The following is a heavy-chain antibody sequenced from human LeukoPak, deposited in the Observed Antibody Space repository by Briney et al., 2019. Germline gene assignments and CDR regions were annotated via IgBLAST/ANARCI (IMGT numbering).Heavy chain of an antibody. J-gene: IGHJ4*02. CDR2: INPSGDST. V-gene: IGHV1-46*01. Sequence: GASVKISCKASGYTFTSNHIHWVRQAPGQGLEWMGVINPSGDSTSYAPNFQGRDTVTRDTSASTVYMELSSLRSEDTAIYYCAKIAARDTGEGYWGQGTLVTVSS. CDR1: GYTFTSNH. D-gene: IGHD6-6*01. CDR3: AKIAARDTGEGY.